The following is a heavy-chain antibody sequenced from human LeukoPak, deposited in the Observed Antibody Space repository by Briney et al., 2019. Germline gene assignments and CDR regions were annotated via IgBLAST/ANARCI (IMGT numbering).Heavy chain of an antibody. D-gene: IGHD3-22*01. V-gene: IGHV4-61*08. CDR2: IYYSGTT. CDR1: GGSVSSSGYY. CDR3: ASGLVVIKAFDF. J-gene: IGHJ3*01. Sequence: SETLSLTCTVSGGSVSSSGYYWSWIRQPPGKGLEWIGYIYYSGTTNYNPSLKSRVTISLDMSKNQFSLKLSSVTAADTAVYYCASGLVVIKAFDFWGQGTMVSVSS.